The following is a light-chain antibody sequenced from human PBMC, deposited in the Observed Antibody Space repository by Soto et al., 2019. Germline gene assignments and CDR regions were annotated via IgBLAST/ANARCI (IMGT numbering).Light chain of an antibody. CDR3: SSYTAGGTI. CDR1: SGDVGGYYY. CDR2: EVS. J-gene: IGLJ1*01. V-gene: IGLV2-14*01. Sequence: QSALTQPASVSGSPGQSITISCTGTSGDVGGYYYVSCYQQLPGKAPKLMISEVSNRPSGVSNRFSGSKSGNTASLTISGLQAEDEADYYCSSYTAGGTIFGTGTKVTAL.